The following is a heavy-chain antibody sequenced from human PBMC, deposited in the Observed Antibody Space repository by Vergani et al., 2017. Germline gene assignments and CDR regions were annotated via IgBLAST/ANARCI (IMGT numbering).Heavy chain of an antibody. CDR3: VRAIFPETYSGYDNNFDY. J-gene: IGHJ4*02. CDR2: IYISGST. CDR1: GGSISSGTYY. D-gene: IGHD5-12*01. V-gene: IGHV4-61*02. Sequence: QVQLQESGPGLVKPSQTLSLTCTVSGGSISSGTYYWSWIRQPAGKGLEWIGRIYISGSTNYNTSLKSRVTISVDTSKNQFSLELSSVTAADTAVYYCVRAIFPETYSGYDNNFDYWGQGTLVTVSA.